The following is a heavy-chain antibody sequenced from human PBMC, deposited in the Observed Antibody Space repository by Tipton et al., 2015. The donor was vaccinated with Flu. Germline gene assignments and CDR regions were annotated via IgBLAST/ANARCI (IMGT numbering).Heavy chain of an antibody. CDR2: IYTSGST. D-gene: IGHD5-12*01. CDR3: ARDLRGYSGYTGGDAFDM. CDR1: GGSISSYY. V-gene: IGHV4-4*07. J-gene: IGHJ3*02. Sequence: GLVKPSETLSLTCTVSGGSISSYYWAWIRQPAGKGLEWIGRIYTSGSTNYNASLESRVTMSRDTSKNHFSLRLSSATAADTALYYCARDLRGYSGYTGGDAFDMWGQGIMVTVSS.